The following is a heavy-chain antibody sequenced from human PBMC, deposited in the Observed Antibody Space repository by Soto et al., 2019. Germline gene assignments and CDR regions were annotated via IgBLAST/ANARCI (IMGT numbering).Heavy chain of an antibody. CDR3: ARSSRSWNLREFDY. CDR1: GYTFATYG. Sequence: ASVKVSGKASGYTFATYGFSWVRQAPGQGLEWMGWISASNGNTNYAQKLRGRVTMTTDTSTSTAYMELRSLRSDDTAVFYCARSSRSWNLREFDYWGQGTLVTVSS. D-gene: IGHD6-13*01. J-gene: IGHJ4*02. CDR2: ISASNGNT. V-gene: IGHV1-18*01.